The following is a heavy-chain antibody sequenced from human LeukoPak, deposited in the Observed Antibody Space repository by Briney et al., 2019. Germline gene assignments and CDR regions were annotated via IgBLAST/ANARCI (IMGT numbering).Heavy chain of an antibody. CDR1: GFTFSSYI. J-gene: IGHJ4*02. Sequence: GGSLRLSCVASGFTFSSYIMTWVRQAPGKGLEWVSTIKGSAEATFYADSVKDRFTISRDNSKNTLYLQMNSLRADDTALYFCARDHESSGYPTSDSWGQGTLVTVSS. D-gene: IGHD3-22*01. V-gene: IGHV3-23*01. CDR2: IKGSAEAT. CDR3: ARDHESSGYPTSDS.